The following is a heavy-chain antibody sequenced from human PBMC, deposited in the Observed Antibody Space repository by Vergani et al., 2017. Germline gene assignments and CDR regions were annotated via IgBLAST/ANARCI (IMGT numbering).Heavy chain of an antibody. V-gene: IGHV1-69*01. CDR2: IIPIFGTA. CDR3: ARSLTPFWSGRGSYGMDV. J-gene: IGHJ6*02. Sequence: QVQLVQSGAEVKKPGSSVKVSCKASGGTFSSYAISWVRQAPGQGLEWMGGIIPIFGTANYAQKFQGRVTITADESTSTASMELSILRSEDTAVYYCARSLTPFWSGRGSYGMDVWGQGTTVTVS. D-gene: IGHD3-3*01. CDR1: GGTFSSYA.